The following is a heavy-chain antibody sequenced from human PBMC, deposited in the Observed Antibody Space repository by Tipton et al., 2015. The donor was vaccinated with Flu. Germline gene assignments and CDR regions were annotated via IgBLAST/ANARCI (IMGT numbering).Heavy chain of an antibody. D-gene: IGHD2-2*01. Sequence: TLSLTCTVSGGSIGSFYWNWIRQPPGKGLEWLGYIYNNKYTKYSPSLKSRVTISVDASKKQFSLQLASVTAADTAVYYRARDPSLGMPEYFDHWGQGILVTASS. J-gene: IGHJ4*02. CDR3: ARDPSLGMPEYFDH. CDR1: GGSIGSFY. CDR2: IYNNKYT. V-gene: IGHV4-59*12.